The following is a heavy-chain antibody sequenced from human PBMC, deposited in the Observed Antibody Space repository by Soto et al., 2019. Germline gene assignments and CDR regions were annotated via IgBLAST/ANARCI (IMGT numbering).Heavy chain of an antibody. CDR1: GYTFTSYA. J-gene: IGHJ4*02. CDR2: INAGNGNT. Sequence: QVQLVQSGAEEKKPGASVKVSCKASGYTFTSYAMHWVRQAPGQRLEWMGWINAGNGNTKYSQKFQGRVTITSDTSAGTAYMQLSSLRSEDTAVYYCARSIVVVPALDYWGQGTLVTVSS. CDR3: ARSIVVVPALDY. D-gene: IGHD2-21*02. V-gene: IGHV1-3*05.